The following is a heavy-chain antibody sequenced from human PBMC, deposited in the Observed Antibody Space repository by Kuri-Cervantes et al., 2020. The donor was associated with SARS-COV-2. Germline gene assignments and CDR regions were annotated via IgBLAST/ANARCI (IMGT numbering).Heavy chain of an antibody. CDR1: GYSISSGYY. CDR3: ARNVKYRQPYYYMDV. J-gene: IGHJ6*03. CDR2: IYHSGST. V-gene: IGHV4-38-2*02. Sequence: GSLRLSCTVSGYSISSGYYWGWIRQPPGKGLEWIGSIYHSGSTYYNPSLKSRVTISVDTSKNRFSLKLSSVTAADTAVYYCARNVKYRQPYYYMDVWGKGTTVTVSS. D-gene: IGHD6-6*01.